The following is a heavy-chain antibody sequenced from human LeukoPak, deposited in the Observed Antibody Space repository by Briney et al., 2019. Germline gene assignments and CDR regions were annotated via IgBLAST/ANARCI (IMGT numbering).Heavy chain of an antibody. V-gene: IGHV3-23*01. CDR2: ISGSGGST. CDR3: AISDSGYDSRGWFDL. CDR1: GFTFSSYA. Sequence: GGSLRLSCAASGFTFSSYAMSWVRQAPGKGLEWVSAISGSGGSTYYADSVKGRFTISRDNSKNTLYLQMNSLRAEDTAVYYCAISDSGYDSRGWFDLWGQGTLVTVSS. J-gene: IGHJ5*02. D-gene: IGHD5-12*01.